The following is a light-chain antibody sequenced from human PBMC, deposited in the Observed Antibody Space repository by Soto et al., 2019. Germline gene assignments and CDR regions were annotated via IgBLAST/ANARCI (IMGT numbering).Light chain of an antibody. J-gene: IGLJ2*01. CDR2: DVS. CDR1: SSDVGGYNY. V-gene: IGLV2-14*01. CDR3: SSYTSSSTLV. Sequence: HSVLTQPASVSGSPGQSITISCTGTSSDVGGYNYVSWYQQHPRKAPKLMIYDVSNRPSGVSNRFSGSKSGNTASLTISGLQAEDEADYYCSSYTSSSTLVFGGGTKLTVL.